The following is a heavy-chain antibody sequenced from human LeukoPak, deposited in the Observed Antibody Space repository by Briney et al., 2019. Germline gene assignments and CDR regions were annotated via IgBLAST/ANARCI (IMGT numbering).Heavy chain of an antibody. V-gene: IGHV4-39*07. CDR2: IYYSGST. CDR1: GGSISSSSYY. D-gene: IGHD4-17*01. Sequence: PSETLSLTCTVSGGSISSSSYYWGWIRQPPGKGLEWIGSIYYSGSTYYNPSLKSRVTISVDTSKNQFSLKLSSVTAADTAVYYCARGSTVTTFYYYDMDVWGQGTTVTVSS. CDR3: ARGSTVTTFYYYDMDV. J-gene: IGHJ6*02.